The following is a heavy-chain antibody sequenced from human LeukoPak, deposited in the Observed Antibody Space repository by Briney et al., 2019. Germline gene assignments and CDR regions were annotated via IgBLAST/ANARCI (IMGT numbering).Heavy chain of an antibody. V-gene: IGHV3-7*01. CDR2: IKQDGSEK. CDR1: GFTFSSYW. D-gene: IGHD3-22*01. J-gene: IGHJ4*02. Sequence: GGSLRLSCAASGFTFSSYWMSWVRQAPGKGLEWVANIKQDGSEKYYVDSVKGRFTISRDNAKNPLYLQMNSLRAEDTAVYYCARLIVVKGGDFDYWGQGTLVTVSS. CDR3: ARLIVVKGGDFDY.